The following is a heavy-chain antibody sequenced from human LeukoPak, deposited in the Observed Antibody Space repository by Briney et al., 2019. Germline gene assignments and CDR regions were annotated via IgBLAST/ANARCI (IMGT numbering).Heavy chain of an antibody. J-gene: IGHJ5*02. V-gene: IGHV4-34*01. Sequence: SETLSLTCAVYGGSFSGYYWSWIRQPPGKGLEWIGEINHSGSTNYNPSLKSRVTISVVTSKNQFSLKLSSVTAADTAVYYCARGRPPNPWGQGTLVTVSS. CDR3: ARGRPPNP. CDR1: GGSFSGYY. CDR2: INHSGST.